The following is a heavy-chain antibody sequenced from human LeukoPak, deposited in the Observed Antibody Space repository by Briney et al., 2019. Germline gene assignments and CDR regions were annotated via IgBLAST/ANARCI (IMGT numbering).Heavy chain of an antibody. CDR2: ITGSGSAV. D-gene: IGHD5-24*01. CDR1: GFTFSGYE. Sequence: PGGSLRLSCAASGFTFSGYEMNWVRQAPGKGLEWVSYITGSGSAVFYSDSVKGRFIISRDNAENSLYLQMNSLRAEDTAVYDCARDQTAMANSRAFDIWGRGTTVTVSS. CDR3: ARDQTAMANSRAFDI. J-gene: IGHJ3*02. V-gene: IGHV3-48*03.